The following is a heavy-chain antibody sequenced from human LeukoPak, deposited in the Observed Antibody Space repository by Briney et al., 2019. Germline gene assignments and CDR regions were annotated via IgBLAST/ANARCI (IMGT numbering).Heavy chain of an antibody. CDR2: IYYSGST. D-gene: IGHD3-10*01. CDR1: GGSISSYY. V-gene: IGHV4-59*12. CDR3: ARGRVRGKNGNYFDY. Sequence: SETLSLTCTVSGGSISSYYWSWIRQPPGKGLEWIGYIYYSGSTNYNPSLKSRVTISVDTSKNQFSLKLSSVTAADTAVYYCARGRVRGKNGNYFDYWGQGTLVTVSS. J-gene: IGHJ4*02.